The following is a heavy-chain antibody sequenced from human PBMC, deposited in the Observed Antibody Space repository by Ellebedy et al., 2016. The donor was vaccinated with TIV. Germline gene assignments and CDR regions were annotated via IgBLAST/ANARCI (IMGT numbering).Heavy chain of an antibody. CDR1: GGSISSPSYY. V-gene: IGHV4-39*01. Sequence: MPSETLSLTCTVSGGSISSPSYYWGWIRQPPGKGLEWIGSIYYSGSTYYYPSLKSRVTISKDTSKNQFSLKLTSVTAADTAVYYCARRSSYWSALDFWGQGTLATVSS. CDR3: ARRSSYWSALDF. CDR2: IYYSGST. J-gene: IGHJ4*02. D-gene: IGHD6-19*01.